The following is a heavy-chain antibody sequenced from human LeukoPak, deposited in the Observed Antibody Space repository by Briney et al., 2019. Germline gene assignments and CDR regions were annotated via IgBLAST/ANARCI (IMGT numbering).Heavy chain of an antibody. CDR3: ARDGHYCSSTSCYERVDYYYYYYMDV. CDR2: IYTSGST. V-gene: IGHV4-4*08. J-gene: IGHJ6*03. CDR1: GGSISSYY. Sequence: SETLSLTCTVSGGSISSYYWSWIRQPPGKGLEWIGRIYTSGSTNYNPSLKSRVTISVDTSKNQFSLKLSSVTAADTAVYYCARDGHYCSSTSCYERVDYYYYYYMDVWGKGTTVTVSS. D-gene: IGHD2-2*01.